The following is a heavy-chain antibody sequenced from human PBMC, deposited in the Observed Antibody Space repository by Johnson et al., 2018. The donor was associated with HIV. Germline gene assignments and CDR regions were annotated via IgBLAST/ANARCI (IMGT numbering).Heavy chain of an antibody. D-gene: IGHD1-7*01. Sequence: QVQLVESGGGLVQPGGSLRLSCAASGFTFSSYDMHWVRQAPGKGLEWVAFIRYDGSNKYYADSVKGLFTISRDNSKNTLYLQMYSLRAEDTAVYYCARENNWNYEQYGFDIWGQGTMVTVSS. CDR2: IRYDGSNK. CDR1: GFTFSSYD. CDR3: ARENNWNYEQYGFDI. J-gene: IGHJ3*02. V-gene: IGHV3-30*02.